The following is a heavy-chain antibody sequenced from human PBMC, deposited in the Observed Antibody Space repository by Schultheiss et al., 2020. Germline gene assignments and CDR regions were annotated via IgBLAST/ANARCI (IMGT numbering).Heavy chain of an antibody. V-gene: IGHV3-9*01. CDR2: ISWNSGRI. J-gene: IGHJ6*02. Sequence: SLKISCAASGFIFDDYAMYWVRQAPGKGLEWVSGISWNSGRIGYADSVKGRFTISRDNAKNFLYLQMNSLRTEDTAVYYCAKDRGYSYGRYYYYYGMDVWGQGTTVTVSS. CDR1: GFIFDDYA. D-gene: IGHD5-18*01. CDR3: AKDRGYSYGRYYYYYGMDV.